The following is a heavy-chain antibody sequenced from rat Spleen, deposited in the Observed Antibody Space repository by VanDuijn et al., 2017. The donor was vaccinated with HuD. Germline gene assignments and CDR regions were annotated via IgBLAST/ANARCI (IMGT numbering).Heavy chain of an antibody. Sequence: EVQLVESGGGLVQPKESLKISCAASGFTYSNYVMAWVRQAPTKGLEWIATITSGGSYTYYPDSVKGRFTISRDNAKTTLYLQMDSLRSEDTATYYCARRFDFDYWGQGVMVTVSS. CDR3: ARRFDFDY. V-gene: IGHV5-29*01. CDR1: GFTYSNYV. J-gene: IGHJ2*01. D-gene: IGHD4-3*01. CDR2: ITSGGSYT.